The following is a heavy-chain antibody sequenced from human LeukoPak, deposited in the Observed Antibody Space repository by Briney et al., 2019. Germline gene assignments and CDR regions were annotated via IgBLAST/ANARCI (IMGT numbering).Heavy chain of an antibody. CDR2: ISAYNGNT. V-gene: IGHV1-18*01. D-gene: IGHD1-26*01. CDR1: GYTFTSYG. J-gene: IGHJ4*02. Sequence: ASVKVSCKASGYTFTSYGISWMRQAPGQGLEWMGWISAYNGNTNYAQKLQGRVTMTTDTSTSTAYMELRSLRSDDTAVYYCARDSFDRSYFPFDYWGQGTLSPSPQ. CDR3: ARDSFDRSYFPFDY.